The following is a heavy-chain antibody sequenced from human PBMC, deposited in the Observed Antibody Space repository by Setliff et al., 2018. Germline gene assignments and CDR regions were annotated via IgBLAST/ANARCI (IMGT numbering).Heavy chain of an antibody. V-gene: IGHV1-18*01. CDR1: GATFSSYG. D-gene: IGHD2-2*01. CDR3: ARGPLDFVVTPAAAKFDY. J-gene: IGHJ4*02. CDR2: INA. Sequence: GASVKVSCKASGATFSSYGISWVRQAPGQGLEWIGGINAYAQKFQGRVTMTIDTLTSTAYMELRSLRSDDTAVYYCARGPLDFVVTPAAAKFDYWGQGQWSPSPQ.